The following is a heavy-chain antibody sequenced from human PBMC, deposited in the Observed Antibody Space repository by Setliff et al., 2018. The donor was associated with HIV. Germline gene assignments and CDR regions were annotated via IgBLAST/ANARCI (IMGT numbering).Heavy chain of an antibody. CDR2: ISYDGSNK. CDR1: GFTFSSYA. CDR3: AKVGLYDSFGYANGLPDAFDT. J-gene: IGHJ3*02. D-gene: IGHD3-22*01. V-gene: IGHV3-30-3*01. Sequence: GGSLRLSCAASGFTFSSYAMHWVRQAPGKGLEWVAVISYDGSNKYYADSVKGRFTISRDNSKNTLYLQMNSLRAEDTATYYRAKVGLYDSFGYANGLPDAFDTWGQGTMVTVSS.